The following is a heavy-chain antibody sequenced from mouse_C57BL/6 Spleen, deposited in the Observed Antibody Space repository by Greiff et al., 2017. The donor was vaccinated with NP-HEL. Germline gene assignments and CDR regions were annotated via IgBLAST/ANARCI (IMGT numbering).Heavy chain of an antibody. V-gene: IGHV5-9*01. CDR2: ISGGGGNT. CDR1: GFTFSSYT. CDR3: ARQDNYYAMDY. J-gene: IGHJ4*01. Sequence: DVKLVESGGGLVKPGGSLKLSCAASGFTFSSYTMSWVRQTPEKRLEWVATISGGGGNTYYPDSVKGRFTISRDNAKNTLYLQMSSLRSEDTALYYCARQDNYYAMDYWGQGTSVTVSS.